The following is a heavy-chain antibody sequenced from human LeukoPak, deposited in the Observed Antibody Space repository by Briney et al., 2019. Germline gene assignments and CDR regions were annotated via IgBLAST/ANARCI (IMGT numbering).Heavy chain of an antibody. CDR3: AREPETRTRYFDWLLSFDY. CDR1: GYTFTSYA. J-gene: IGHJ4*02. Sequence: ASVKVSCKASGYTFTSYAMNWVRQAPGQGLEWMGWINTNTGNPTYAQGFTGRFVFSLDTSVSTAYLQMNSLRAEDTAVYYCAREPETRTRYFDWLLSFDYWGQGTLVTVSS. D-gene: IGHD3-9*01. V-gene: IGHV7-4-1*02. CDR2: INTNTGNP.